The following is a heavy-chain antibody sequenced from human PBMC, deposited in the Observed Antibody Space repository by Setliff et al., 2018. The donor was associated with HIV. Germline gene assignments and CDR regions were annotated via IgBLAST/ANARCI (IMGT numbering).Heavy chain of an antibody. D-gene: IGHD3-10*01. CDR2: IDHIGST. CDR1: GGSFSGYY. Sequence: PSETLSLTCAVYGGSFSGYYWSWIRQPPGKGLEWLGEIDHIGSTNYNLSLKSGITMSADPSKNQFSLKVRSVIAADTALYYCARGRNYGSPYFYYMDVWATGTTVTVSS. CDR3: ARGRNYGSPYFYYMDV. V-gene: IGHV4-34*01. J-gene: IGHJ6*03.